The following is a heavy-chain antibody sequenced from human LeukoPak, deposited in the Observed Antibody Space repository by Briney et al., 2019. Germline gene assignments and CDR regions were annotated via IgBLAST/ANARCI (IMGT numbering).Heavy chain of an antibody. V-gene: IGHV3-15*01. CDR1: GFTFNNAW. J-gene: IGHJ4*02. D-gene: IGHD3-22*01. CDR2: INSKTGTT. Sequence: GGSLRLSCAASGFTFNNAWMSWVRQAPGKGLEWVGHINSKTGTTDYAAPVQGRFTISRDDSKNTLYLQMSSLKIEDTALYYCSTGVPDYYDSGGYSVFDYWGQGTLVTVSS. CDR3: STGVPDYYDSGGYSVFDY.